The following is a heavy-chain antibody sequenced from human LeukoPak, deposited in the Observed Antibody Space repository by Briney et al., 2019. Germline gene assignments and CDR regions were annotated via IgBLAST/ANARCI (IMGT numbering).Heavy chain of an antibody. J-gene: IGHJ3*02. CDR2: ISSSGTTI. V-gene: IGHV3-48*03. CDR1: GFAFSSYE. Sequence: GGSLRLSCAASGFAFSSYEMNWVRQAPGKGLEWVSYISSSGTTIYDADSVKGRFTISRDNAKNSLYLQMSSLRAEDTAVYYCARDEIRSGAFDIWGRGTMVTVSS. D-gene: IGHD3-10*01. CDR3: ARDEIRSGAFDI.